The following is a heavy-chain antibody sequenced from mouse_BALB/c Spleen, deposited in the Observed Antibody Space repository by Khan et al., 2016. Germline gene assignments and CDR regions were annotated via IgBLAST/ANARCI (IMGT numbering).Heavy chain of an antibody. V-gene: IGHV1S135*01. CDR3: ARKYGNYGAMDY. CDR1: GYAFTSYN. D-gene: IGHD2-10*02. J-gene: IGHJ4*01. CDR2: IDPYNGGT. Sequence: VQLQQPGPELVKPGASVKVSCKASGYAFTSYNMYWVKQSHGKSLEGIGYIDPYNGGTSYTQTFKGKATLTVDKSSSTAYMHLNSLTSEDSAVYYCARKYGNYGAMDYWGQGTSVTVSS.